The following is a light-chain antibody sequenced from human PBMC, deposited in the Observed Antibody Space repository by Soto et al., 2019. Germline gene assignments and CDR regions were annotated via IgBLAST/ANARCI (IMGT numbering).Light chain of an antibody. V-gene: IGKV4-1*01. CDR2: WAS. J-gene: IGKJ3*01. Sequence: DIVMTQSPDSLAVSLGERATINCKSSQSVLYSSNNKNYLAWYQQKPGQPPKLLIYWASTRESGVPDRFSGSGSGTDFTLTISSLQAEDVAVYYCQQDYNTPPAFGPGTKVDIK. CDR3: QQDYNTPPA. CDR1: QSVLYSSNNKNY.